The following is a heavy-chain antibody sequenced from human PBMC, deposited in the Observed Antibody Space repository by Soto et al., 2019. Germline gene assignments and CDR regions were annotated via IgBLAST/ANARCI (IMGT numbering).Heavy chain of an antibody. CDR2: IYYSGST. CDR1: GGSISSYY. D-gene: IGHD6-13*01. CDR3: ARVGVTGYSSSWYLNWFDP. V-gene: IGHV4-59*01. Sequence: KPSETLSLTCTVSGGSISSYYWSWIRQPPGKGLEWIGYIYYSGSTNYNPSLKSRVTISVDTSKNQFSLKLSSVTAADTAVYYCARVGVTGYSSSWYLNWFDPWGQGTLVTVSS. J-gene: IGHJ5*02.